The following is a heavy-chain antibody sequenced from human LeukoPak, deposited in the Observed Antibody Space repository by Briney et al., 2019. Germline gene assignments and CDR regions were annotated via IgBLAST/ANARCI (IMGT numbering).Heavy chain of an antibody. CDR3: ARDRGYTRTNTGGYPVFDL. J-gene: IGHJ4*02. V-gene: IGHV3-21*01. CDR1: GFTFSNYS. D-gene: IGHD2-8*02. CDR2: ISSSSSHI. Sequence: GGSLRLSCAASGFTFSNYSMNWVRQAPGKGLEWVSSISSSSSHIYYADSVKGRFTISRDNAKNSLYLQMNSLRAEDTAVYYCARDRGYTRTNTGGYPVFDLWGQGTLVTVSS.